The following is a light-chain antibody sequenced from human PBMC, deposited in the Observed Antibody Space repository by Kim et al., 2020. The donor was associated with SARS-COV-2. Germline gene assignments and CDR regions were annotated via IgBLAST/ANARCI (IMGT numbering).Light chain of an antibody. Sequence: GKTLIIPCTRSSGSISSDFVQWFQQRPGTSPTTVIYEDHVRPSGVPDRFSGFVDSSSNSASLTISGLKTEDEADYYCQSFHDNAWVFGGGTQLTVL. CDR3: QSFHDNAWV. CDR2: EDH. V-gene: IGLV6-57*01. J-gene: IGLJ3*02. CDR1: SGSISSDF.